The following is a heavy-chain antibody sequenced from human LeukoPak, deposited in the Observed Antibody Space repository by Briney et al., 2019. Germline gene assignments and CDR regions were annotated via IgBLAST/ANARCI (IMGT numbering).Heavy chain of an antibody. CDR2: ISWNSGSI. CDR3: AKDISEDYDSSGNFDY. D-gene: IGHD3-22*01. J-gene: IGHJ4*02. CDR1: GFTFDDYA. V-gene: IGHV3-9*01. Sequence: GGSLRLSCAASGFTFDDYAMHWVRHAPGKGLEWVSGISWNSGSIGYADSVKGRFTISRDNAKNSLYLQMNSLRAEDTALYYCAKDISEDYDSSGNFDYRGQGTLVTVSS.